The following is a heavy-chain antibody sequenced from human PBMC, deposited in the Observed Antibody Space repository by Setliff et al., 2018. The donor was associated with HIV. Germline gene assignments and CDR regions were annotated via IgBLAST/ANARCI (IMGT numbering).Heavy chain of an antibody. J-gene: IGHJ6*03. CDR2: IYDSGST. Sequence: SETLSLTCTVSGGSISSHYWSWIRQPPGKGLEWIGYIYDSGSTNYNPSLKSRVTISVDTSKNQFSLKLSSVTAADTAVYYCARGVVTLRYYCYYYMDVWGKGTTVTVSS. V-gene: IGHV4-59*11. D-gene: IGHD2-21*02. CDR1: GGSISSHY. CDR3: ARGVVTLRYYCYYYMDV.